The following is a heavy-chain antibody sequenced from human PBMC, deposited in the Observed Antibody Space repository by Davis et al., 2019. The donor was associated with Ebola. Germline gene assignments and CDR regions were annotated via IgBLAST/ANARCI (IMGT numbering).Heavy chain of an antibody. CDR1: GGSISSGDYY. CDR3: ARGFRFLEWLFSYYGMDV. Sequence: GSLRLSCTVSGGSISSGDYYRSWIRQPPGKGLEWIGEINHSGSTNYNPSLKSRVTISVDTSKNQFSLKLSSVTAADTAVYYCARGFRFLEWLFSYYGMDVWGKGTTVTVSS. D-gene: IGHD3-3*01. V-gene: IGHV4-39*07. J-gene: IGHJ6*04. CDR2: INHSGST.